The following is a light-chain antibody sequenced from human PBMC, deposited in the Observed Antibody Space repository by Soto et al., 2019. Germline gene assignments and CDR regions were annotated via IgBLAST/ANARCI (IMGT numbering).Light chain of an antibody. CDR2: DVN. CDR3: SSHAVSNNPFV. CDR1: SSDVGGYNY. Sequence: QSVLTQPPSASGSPGQSVAISCTGTSSDVGGYNYVSWYQQHPGKAPKLMIYDVNKRPSGVPDRFSGSKSGNTASLTVSGLQGEDEADYYCSSHAVSNNPFVFGTGTKLTVL. V-gene: IGLV2-8*01. J-gene: IGLJ1*01.